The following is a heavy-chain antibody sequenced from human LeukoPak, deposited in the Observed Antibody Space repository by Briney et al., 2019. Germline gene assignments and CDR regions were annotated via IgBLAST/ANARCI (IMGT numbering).Heavy chain of an antibody. CDR1: GFTVSSNY. D-gene: IGHD2-15*01. Sequence: GGSLRLSCAASGFTVSSNYMSWVRQAPGKGLEWVSIIYSGGSTFYADSVKGRFTISRDNAKNSLFLQMNNLRAEDTAIYYCARDKVEGPTLFDYWGQGTLVTVSS. V-gene: IGHV3-53*01. CDR2: IYSGGST. J-gene: IGHJ4*02. CDR3: ARDKVEGPTLFDY.